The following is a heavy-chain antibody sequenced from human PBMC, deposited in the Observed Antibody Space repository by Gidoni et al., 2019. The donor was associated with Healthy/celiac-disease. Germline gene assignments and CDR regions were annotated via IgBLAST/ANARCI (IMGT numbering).Heavy chain of an antibody. J-gene: IGHJ4*02. V-gene: IGHV1-18*01. CDR1: GYTFTSYG. Sequence: QVQLVQSGAEVKKPGASVKVSCKASGYTFTSYGISWVRQAPGQGLEWMGCISAYNGNTNYAQKLQGRVTMTTDTSTSTAYMELRSLRSDDTAVYYCARDFGGGVDTAMVYPIDYWGQGTLVTVSS. CDR2: ISAYNGNT. D-gene: IGHD5-18*01. CDR3: ARDFGGGVDTAMVYPIDY.